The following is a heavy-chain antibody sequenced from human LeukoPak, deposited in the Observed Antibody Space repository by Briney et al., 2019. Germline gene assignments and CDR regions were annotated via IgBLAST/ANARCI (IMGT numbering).Heavy chain of an antibody. CDR2: INPNSGGT. V-gene: IGHV1-2*02. CDR1: GYTFTGYY. J-gene: IGHJ4*02. CDR3: ARASGGSSWYRG. D-gene: IGHD6-13*01. Sequence: ASVKVSCKASGYTFTGYYMHWVRQAPGQGLEWMGWINPNSGGTNYAQKFQGRVTMTRDTSISTAYMELSRPRSDDTAVYYCARASGGSSWYRGWGQGTLVTVSS.